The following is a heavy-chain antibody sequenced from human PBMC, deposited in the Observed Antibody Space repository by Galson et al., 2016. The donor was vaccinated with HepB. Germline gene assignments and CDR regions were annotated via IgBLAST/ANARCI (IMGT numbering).Heavy chain of an antibody. CDR2: IWYDGSNK. CDR1: GFTFSNYA. CDR3: ARGFAVPGRIDY. J-gene: IGHJ4*02. Sequence: SLRLSCAASGFTFSNYAMHWGRQAPGKGLEWVAVIWYDGSNKYYGDSVKGRFTISRDNSKNTVYLQMNSLRAEDTAVYYCARGFAVPGRIDYWGQGTLVTVSS. V-gene: IGHV3-33*08. D-gene: IGHD2-2*01.